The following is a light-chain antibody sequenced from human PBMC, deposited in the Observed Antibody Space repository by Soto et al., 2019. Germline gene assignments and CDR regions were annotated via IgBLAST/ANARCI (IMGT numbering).Light chain of an antibody. V-gene: IGLV1-51*01. CDR3: ATWDTGPSVFVV. CDR2: DNN. J-gene: IGLJ2*01. Sequence: QAVVTQPTSVSAAPGQTVTISCSGSSSNIGNNFVSWYQQLPGTVPKLLIYDNNKRPSGIPDRFSGSKSGTSATLDITGLQTGDEADYYCATWDTGPSVFVVFGGGTKVTVL. CDR1: SSNIGNNF.